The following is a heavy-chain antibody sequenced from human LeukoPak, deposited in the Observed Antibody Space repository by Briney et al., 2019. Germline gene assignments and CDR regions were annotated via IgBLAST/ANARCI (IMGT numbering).Heavy chain of an antibody. CDR3: ARDDPRSWGYFPDS. V-gene: IGHV4-61*02. J-gene: IGHJ4*02. CDR2: ISSSEST. Sequence: SETLSLTCTVSGASISSGSYYWGWIRQPAGKGLEWVGRISSSESTNYNPSLKSRVSISADTSKNQVSLRLNSVTAADTAVYYCARDDPRSWGYFPDSWGQGTLVTVSS. CDR1: GASISSGSYY. D-gene: IGHD1-26*01.